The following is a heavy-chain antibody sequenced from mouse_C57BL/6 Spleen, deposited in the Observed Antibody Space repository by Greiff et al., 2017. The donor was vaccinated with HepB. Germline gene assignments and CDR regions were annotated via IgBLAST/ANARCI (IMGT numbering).Heavy chain of an antibody. CDR3: ARHERDPYYAMDY. CDR1: GFTFSSYG. J-gene: IGHJ4*01. Sequence: EVHLVESGGDLVKPGGSLKLSCAASGFTFSSYGMSWVRQTPDKRLEWVATISSGGSYTYYPDSVKGRFTISRDNAKNTLYLQMSSLKSEDTAMYYCARHERDPYYAMDYWGQGTSVTVSS. V-gene: IGHV5-6*01. CDR2: ISSGGSYT. D-gene: IGHD3-3*01.